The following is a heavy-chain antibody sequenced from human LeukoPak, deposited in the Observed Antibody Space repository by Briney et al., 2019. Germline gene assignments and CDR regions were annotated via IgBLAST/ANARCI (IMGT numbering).Heavy chain of an antibody. D-gene: IGHD2-21*02. V-gene: IGHV1-2*02. J-gene: IGHJ6*02. CDR3: ARDRDARRGMDV. CDR2: INPHSGGT. Sequence: ASVKVSCKASGYTFTGYYIHWVRQTPGQGLEWMGWINPHSGGTNYAQNFQGRVTMTRDTSISTVYMELGSLRSDDTAVYYCARDRDARRGMDVWGQGTTVTVSS. CDR1: GYTFTGYY.